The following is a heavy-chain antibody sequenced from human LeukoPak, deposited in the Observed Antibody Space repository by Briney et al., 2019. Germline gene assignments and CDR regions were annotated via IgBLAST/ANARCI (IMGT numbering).Heavy chain of an antibody. CDR2: TSSDLNVK. CDR3: AREGYYGSGSPPSLYDY. D-gene: IGHD3-10*01. V-gene: IGHV3-30*03. J-gene: IGHJ4*02. Sequence: GGSLRLSCAASGFTFSSYAMSWVRQAPGKGLEWVAVTSSDLNVKLYADSVKGRFTISRDNSRSTLYLQMNSLRPEDTAIYYCAREGYYGSGSPPSLYDYWGQGTLVTVSP. CDR1: GFTFSSYA.